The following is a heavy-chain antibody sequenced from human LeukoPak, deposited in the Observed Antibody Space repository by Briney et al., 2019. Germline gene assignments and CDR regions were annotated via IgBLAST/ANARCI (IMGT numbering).Heavy chain of an antibody. CDR3: ARGYNPVYSSGSVDLVGY. CDR2: ISSSSSYI. J-gene: IGHJ4*02. CDR1: GFTFSNYN. Sequence: TGGSLRLSCAASGFTFSNYNMNWVRQAPGKGLEWVSSISSSSSYIKYADSVKGRFAISRDNANNSLYLHMNSLRAEDTAVYYCARGYNPVYSSGSVDLVGYWGQGTLVTVSS. D-gene: IGHD3-10*01. V-gene: IGHV3-21*01.